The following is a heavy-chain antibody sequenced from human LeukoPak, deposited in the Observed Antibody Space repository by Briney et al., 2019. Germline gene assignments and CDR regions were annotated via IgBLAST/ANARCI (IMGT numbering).Heavy chain of an antibody. CDR3: ARVGGNPWDYDYVWGSYRYTGFDY. CDR2: IIPIFGTA. CDR1: GGTFSSYA. J-gene: IGHJ4*02. D-gene: IGHD3-16*02. V-gene: IGHV1-69*06. Sequence: GASVKVSCKASGGTFSSYAITWVRQAPGQGLEWMGGIIPIFGTANYAQKFQGRVTITADKSTSTAYMELSSLRSEDTAVYYCARVGGNPWDYDYVWGSYRYTGFDYWGQGTLVTVSS.